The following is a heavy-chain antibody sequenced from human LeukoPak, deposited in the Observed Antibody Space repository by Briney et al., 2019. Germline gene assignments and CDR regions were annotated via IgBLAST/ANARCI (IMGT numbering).Heavy chain of an antibody. CDR2: ISAYNGNT. V-gene: IGHV1-18*04. CDR1: GYTFTSYG. Sequence: ASVKVSCKASGYTFTSYGISWVRQAPGQGLEWMGWISAYNGNTNYAQKLQGRVTITTDTSTSTAYMELRSLRSDDTAVYYCAREPRVVVPAAMNHFDYWGQGTLVTVSS. D-gene: IGHD2-2*01. CDR3: AREPRVVVPAAMNHFDY. J-gene: IGHJ4*02.